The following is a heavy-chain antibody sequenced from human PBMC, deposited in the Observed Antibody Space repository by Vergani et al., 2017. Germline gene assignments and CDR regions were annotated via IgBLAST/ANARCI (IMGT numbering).Heavy chain of an antibody. CDR3: ARDHGGYDYYYYGMDV. D-gene: IGHD5-12*01. CDR2: IYGAGST. Sequence: EVQLVESGGGLVKPGGSLRLSCAASGFTFSSYGMHWVRQAPGKGLEWVAVIYGAGSTHYADSVKGRITISRDNSKNTVYLQMNSLRAEDTAVYYCARDHGGYDYYYYGMDVWGQGTTVTVSS. CDR1: GFTFSSYG. J-gene: IGHJ6*02. V-gene: IGHV3-66*01.